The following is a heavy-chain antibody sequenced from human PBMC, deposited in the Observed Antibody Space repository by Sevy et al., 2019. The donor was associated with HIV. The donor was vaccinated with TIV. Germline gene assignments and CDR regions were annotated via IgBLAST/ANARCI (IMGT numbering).Heavy chain of an antibody. J-gene: IGHJ4*02. CDR2: ITRNSYEAYGGTT. CDR1: GFTFDDYA. Sequence: GGSLRLSCTTSGFTFDDYAMSWFRQAPGKGLEWVAFITRNSYEAYGGTTEYAASVKGRFIISRDDSKSIAYLQMNSLKTEDTAVYHCTRRLVTADTPEYFFDYWGQGTLVTVSS. CDR3: TRRLVTADTPEYFFDY. V-gene: IGHV3-49*03. D-gene: IGHD3-9*01.